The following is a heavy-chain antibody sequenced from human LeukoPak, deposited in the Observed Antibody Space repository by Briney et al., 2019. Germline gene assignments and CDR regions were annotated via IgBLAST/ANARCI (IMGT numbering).Heavy chain of an antibody. CDR3: TTDYYDSSGYVF. CDR2: IKTKTAGGTI. V-gene: IGHV3-15*07. D-gene: IGHD3-22*01. J-gene: IGHJ4*02. CDR1: GFTFGNAW. Sequence: GGPLRLSCAASGFTFGNAWMNWVRQAPGKGLEWVGRIKTKTAGGTIDYAAPVKGRFTISRDDSKNMLYLQMNSLKTEDTAVYFCTTDYYDSSGYVFWGQGTLVTVSS.